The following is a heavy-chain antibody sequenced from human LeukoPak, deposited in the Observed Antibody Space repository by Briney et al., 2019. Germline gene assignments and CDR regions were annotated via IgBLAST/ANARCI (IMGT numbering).Heavy chain of an antibody. Sequence: PGGSLRLSRASSGDTFRIYGMNCVRQAPPRGRECVAGIWYDGRNKDYVDCVKGRFTISRDNSKNTLYLEMNSLTVEDRAVYYCAKGRGGSSNWGSDYWGQGAQLTVSS. V-gene: IGHV3-33*06. J-gene: IGHJ4*02. CDR2: IWYDGRNK. CDR3: AKGRGGSSNWGSDY. D-gene: IGHD7-27*01. CDR1: GDTFRIYG.